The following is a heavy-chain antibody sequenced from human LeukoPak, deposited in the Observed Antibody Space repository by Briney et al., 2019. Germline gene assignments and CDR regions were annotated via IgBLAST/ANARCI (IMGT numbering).Heavy chain of an antibody. V-gene: IGHV1-24*01. CDR1: GYTLTELS. D-gene: IGHD6-13*01. CDR2: FDPEDGET. Sequence: ASVKVSCKVSGYTLTELSMHWVRQAPGKGLEWMGGFDPEDGETIYAQKFQGRVAMTEDTSTDTAYMELSSLRSEDTAVYYCATVPTSSSWYTRFDYWGQGTLVTVSS. CDR3: ATVPTSSSWYTRFDY. J-gene: IGHJ4*02.